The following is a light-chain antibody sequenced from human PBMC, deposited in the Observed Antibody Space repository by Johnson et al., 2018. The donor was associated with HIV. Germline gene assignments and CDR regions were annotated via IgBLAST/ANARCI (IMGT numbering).Light chain of an antibody. J-gene: IGLJ1*01. CDR1: SSNIGNNY. V-gene: IGLV1-51*01. CDR3: GTWDSSLSAVYV. Sequence: QSVLTQPPSMSAAPGQKVTISCSGSSSNIGNNYVSWYQQLPGTAPKLLIYDNNKRPSGIPDRFSGSKSGTSATLGIPGLPTGDEADYYCGTWDSSLSAVYVFGTGTKVTVI. CDR2: DNN.